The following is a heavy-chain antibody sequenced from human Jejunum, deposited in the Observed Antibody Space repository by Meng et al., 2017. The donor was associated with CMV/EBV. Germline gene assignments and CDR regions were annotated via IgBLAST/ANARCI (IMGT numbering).Heavy chain of an antibody. V-gene: IGHV4-34*01. J-gene: IGHJ4*02. CDR1: GNAFSGYY. CDR3: ARVIGAQHCDFDF. CDR2: NNHSGST. Sequence: QEQLQQWVSGLLKPSQTCSLTCAGHGNAFSGYYCTWIRQPQGNGLEWIRENNHSGSTNSNPTLKSRITVLVDTSKRQFTLRLSFVAAADMAVYYCARVIGAQHCDFDFWGQGTLVTVSS. D-gene: IGHD3-16*02.